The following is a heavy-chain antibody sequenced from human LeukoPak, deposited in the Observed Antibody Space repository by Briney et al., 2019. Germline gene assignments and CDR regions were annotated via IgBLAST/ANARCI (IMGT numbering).Heavy chain of an antibody. CDR1: GVSISSYY. J-gene: IGHJ6*02. CDR3: ARDNWNYGSSMDV. V-gene: IGHV4-59*01. D-gene: IGHD1-7*01. Sequence: SETLSLTCTVSGVSISSYYWSWIRQPPGRGLEWIGYIYYSGSTNYNPSLKSRVTISVDTSKNQFSLKLSSVTAADTAVYYCARDNWNYGSSMDVWGQGTTVTVSS. CDR2: IYYSGST.